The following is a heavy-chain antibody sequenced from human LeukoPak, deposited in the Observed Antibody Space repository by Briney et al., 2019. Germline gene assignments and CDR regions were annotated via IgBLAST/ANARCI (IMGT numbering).Heavy chain of an antibody. CDR3: AGDPRITMIVVVIAEEYYMDV. D-gene: IGHD3-22*01. Sequence: GGSLRLSCAASGFTFNTFNMNWVRQAPGKGLEWVSYISSSSSTIYYADSVKGRFTISRDNAKNSLYLQMNSLRAEDTAVYYCAGDPRITMIVVVIAEEYYMDVWGKGTTVTVSS. CDR1: GFTFNTFN. J-gene: IGHJ6*03. CDR2: ISSSSSTI. V-gene: IGHV3-48*04.